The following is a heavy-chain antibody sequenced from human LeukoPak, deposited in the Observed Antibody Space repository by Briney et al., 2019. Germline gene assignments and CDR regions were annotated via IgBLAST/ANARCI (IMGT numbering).Heavy chain of an antibody. CDR2: ISSSGSTI. J-gene: IGHJ6*02. D-gene: IGHD3-22*01. CDR1: GFTFSSYE. Sequence: GGSLRLSCAASGFTFSSYEMNWVRQAPGKGLEWVSYISSSGSTIYYADSVKGRFTISRDNAKNSLYLQMNSQRAEDTAVYYCARVARYYDSSGYYPLYYYYGMDVWGQGTTVTVSS. CDR3: ARVARYYDSSGYYPLYYYYGMDV. V-gene: IGHV3-48*03.